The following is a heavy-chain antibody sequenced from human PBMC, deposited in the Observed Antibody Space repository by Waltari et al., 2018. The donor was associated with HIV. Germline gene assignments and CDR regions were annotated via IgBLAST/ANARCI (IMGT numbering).Heavy chain of an antibody. J-gene: IGHJ4*02. D-gene: IGHD3-22*01. CDR2: IGQDEREK. CDR3: AREALYDSSGYYFDY. V-gene: IGHV3-7*01. CDR1: EFTFNNYW. Sequence: EVQLVESGGGLVQPGGSLRLSCAASEFTFNNYWMTWVRQAPGKGREWGANIGQDEREKYYVDSVKGRFTISRDNAKNSLFLQMNSLRAEDTAVYYCAREALYDSSGYYFDYWGQGTLVTVSS.